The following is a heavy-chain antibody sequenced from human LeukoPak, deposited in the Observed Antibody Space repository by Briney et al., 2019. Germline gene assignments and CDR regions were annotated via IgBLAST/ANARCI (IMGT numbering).Heavy chain of an antibody. CDR1: GFTFDDYA. CDR3: ARDIAAVAGTTSNFQH. J-gene: IGHJ1*01. Sequence: GGSLRLSCAASGFTFDDYAMHWVRQAPGKGLEWVSLISWDGGSTYYADSVKGRFTISRDNSKNSLYLQMNSLRAEDTVLYYCARDIAAVAGTTSNFQHWGQGTLVTVSS. D-gene: IGHD6-19*01. CDR2: ISWDGGST. V-gene: IGHV3-43D*03.